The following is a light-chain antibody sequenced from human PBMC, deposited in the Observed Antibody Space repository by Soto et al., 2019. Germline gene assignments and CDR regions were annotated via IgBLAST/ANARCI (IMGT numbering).Light chain of an antibody. Sequence: DIQMTQSPSSLSASVGDRVTITCRASQSISSYLNWYQQKPGKAPKLLIYAASSLQSGVPSRFSGGGSGTDFTLTISSLQPEDFETYYCQQSSSEFPFGPGTKWVIK. CDR3: QQSSSEFP. J-gene: IGKJ3*01. CDR1: QSISSY. CDR2: AAS. V-gene: IGKV1-39*01.